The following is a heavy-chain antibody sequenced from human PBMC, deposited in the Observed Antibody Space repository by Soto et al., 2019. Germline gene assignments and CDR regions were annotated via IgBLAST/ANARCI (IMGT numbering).Heavy chain of an antibody. J-gene: IGHJ4*02. CDR3: ARASYFRPSGSYYFVS. V-gene: IGHV4-31*03. CDR2: VYSNGNT. Sequence: QVQLQESGPGLVKPSQTLSLTCTVSDDSLTTNKYAWTWIRQNPEKGLEWIGYVYSNGNTRSSPSLQSRVSMSVDTSKSHFSLRLSSVTAADSAVYFCARASYFRPSGSYYFVSWGQRTLVTVSS. D-gene: IGHD3-10*01. CDR1: DDSLTTNKYA.